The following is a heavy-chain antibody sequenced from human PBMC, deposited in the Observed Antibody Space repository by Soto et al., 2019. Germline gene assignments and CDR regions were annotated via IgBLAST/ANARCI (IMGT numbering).Heavy chain of an antibody. V-gene: IGHV4-4*07. D-gene: IGHD5-18*01. CDR2: VFTSGTT. CDR3: ARGKGYTYGPRGDWFDP. Sequence: PSETLSLTCTVSDGSISTYYWSWIRQPAGKELEWIGHVFTSGTTNYTPSLKSRVSMSLDTAKNQFSLKLRSVTAADTAVYYCARGKGYTYGPRGDWFDPWGQGTLVTVSS. J-gene: IGHJ5*02. CDR1: DGSISTYY.